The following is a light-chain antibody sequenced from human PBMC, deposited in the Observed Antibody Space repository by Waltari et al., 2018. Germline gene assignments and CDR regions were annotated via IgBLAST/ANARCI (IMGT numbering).Light chain of an antibody. CDR1: QRIRRG. J-gene: IGKJ1*01. V-gene: IGKV1-5*03. Sequence: DIQMTQSPSTLSASVGDRVTITCRAIQRIRRGLAWYQQKPGKAPKLLIYKASSLESGVPSRFSGSGSGTEFTLTISSLQPDDFATYYCQQYNSYSRTFGQGTKVEIK. CDR2: KAS. CDR3: QQYNSYSRT.